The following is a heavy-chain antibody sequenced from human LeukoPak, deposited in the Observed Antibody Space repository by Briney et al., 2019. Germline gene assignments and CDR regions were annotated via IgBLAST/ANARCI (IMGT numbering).Heavy chain of an antibody. CDR3: ARTLTTGNFFDS. D-gene: IGHD4/OR15-4a*01. Sequence: SGPALVKPTQTLTLTCTFSGFSLNTRAMSLSWVRQPPGKALEWLALIDWDDDKYYSTSLKTRLTISKDTSKNQVILTMTNMDPVETSTYYCARTLTTGNFFDSWGQGTLVTVSS. J-gene: IGHJ4*02. CDR2: IDWDDDK. V-gene: IGHV2-70*20. CDR1: GFSLNTRAMS.